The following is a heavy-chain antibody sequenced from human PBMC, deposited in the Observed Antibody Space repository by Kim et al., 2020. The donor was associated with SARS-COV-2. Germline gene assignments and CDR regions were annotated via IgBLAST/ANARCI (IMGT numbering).Heavy chain of an antibody. CDR2: VNRSGIT. Sequence: SETLSLTCAVYGGSFSAYSWIWIRQAPGKGLEWIGEVNRSGITKYHPSLKSRVTISVDTSKNQFSLKLPSVTAADTAVFYCARGRAGVVPSPILGLGPYYYYYAMDVWGQGTTVTVS. D-gene: IGHD3-3*01. J-gene: IGHJ6*02. CDR1: GGSFSAYS. V-gene: IGHV4-34*01. CDR3: ARGRAGVVPSPILGLGPYYYYYAMDV.